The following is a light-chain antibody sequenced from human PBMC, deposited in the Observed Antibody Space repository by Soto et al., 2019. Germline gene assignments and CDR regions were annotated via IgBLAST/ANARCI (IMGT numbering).Light chain of an antibody. CDR1: QTISSW. Sequence: QMTQSPSTLSGSVGDRVTITCRASQTISSWLAWYQQRPGKAPTFLIYKTSTLETGVPSRFSGSGSGTEFTLTISSLQPEDFAIYYCQQYNTYPWTFGQGTKVDIK. CDR3: QQYNTYPWT. V-gene: IGKV1-5*03. CDR2: KTS. J-gene: IGKJ1*01.